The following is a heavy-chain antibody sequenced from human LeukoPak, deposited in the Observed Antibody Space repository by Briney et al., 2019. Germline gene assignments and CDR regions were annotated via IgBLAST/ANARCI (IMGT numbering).Heavy chain of an antibody. CDR1: GGSISS. Sequence: LSLTCAVSGGSISSSTYYWGWIRQAPGKGLEWVAVISYDGSNKYYADSVKGRFTISRDNSKNTLYLQMNSLRAEDTAVYYCANSGYSSSWPDYWGQGTLVTVSS. V-gene: IGHV3-30*18. CDR3: ANSGYSSSWPDY. D-gene: IGHD6-13*01. J-gene: IGHJ4*02. CDR2: ISYDGSNK.